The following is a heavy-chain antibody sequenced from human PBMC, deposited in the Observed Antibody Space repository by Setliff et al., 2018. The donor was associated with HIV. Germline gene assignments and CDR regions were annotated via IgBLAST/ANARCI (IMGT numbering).Heavy chain of an antibody. CDR3: ASAGPYCGDDCPYNWLTP. Sequence: PSETLSLTCTVSGGSISGSNYYWGWIRQPPGKGLEWVGSIYYSGSTYYSPSLRSRVTMSVDTSKNLFSLTLRSVTAADTAVYYCASAGPYCGDDCPYNWLTPWGQGTLVTVSS. CDR2: IYYSGST. D-gene: IGHD2-21*02. CDR1: GGSISGSNYY. V-gene: IGHV4-39*07. J-gene: IGHJ5*02.